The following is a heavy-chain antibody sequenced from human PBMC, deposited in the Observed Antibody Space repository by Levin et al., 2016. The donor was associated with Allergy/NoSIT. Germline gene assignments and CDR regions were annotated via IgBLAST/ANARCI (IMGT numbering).Heavy chain of an antibody. CDR3: ARAGGYSGSFPHVGAGP. D-gene: IGHD1-26*01. CDR2: ISAYNGNT. Sequence: WVRQAPGQGLEWMGWISAYNGNTNYAQKLQGRVTMTTDTSTSTAYMELRSLRSDDTAVYYCARAGGYSGSFPHVGAGPWGQGTLVTVSS. J-gene: IGHJ4*02. V-gene: IGHV1-18*01.